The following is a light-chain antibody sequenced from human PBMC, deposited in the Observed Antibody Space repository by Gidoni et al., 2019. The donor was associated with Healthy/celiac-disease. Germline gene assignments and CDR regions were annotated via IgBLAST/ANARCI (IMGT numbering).Light chain of an antibody. CDR3: QKYNSDPRT. CDR1: QGISNL. Sequence: IQMNPSPSSLSASVGDRVTITCRASQGISNLLAWYQQKPGKVPKLLIYAASTLQTGVPSRFSGSGSGTEFTLTISSLQPEDVATYYCQKYNSDPRTFGQGTKVEIK. J-gene: IGKJ1*01. V-gene: IGKV1-27*01. CDR2: AAS.